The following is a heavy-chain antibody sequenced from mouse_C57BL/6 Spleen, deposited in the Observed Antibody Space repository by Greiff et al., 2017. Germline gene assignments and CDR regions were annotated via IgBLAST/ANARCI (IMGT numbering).Heavy chain of an antibody. CDR2: INYDGSST. V-gene: IGHV5-16*01. J-gene: IGHJ2*01. D-gene: IGHD2-1*01. Sequence: DVKLVESEGGLVQPGSSLKLSCTASGFTFSDYYMAWVRQVPEKGLEWVANINYDGSSTYYLDSLKSRFIISRDNAKNILYLQMSSLKSEDTATYYCARDRGYGNYYFDYWGQGTTLTVAS. CDR1: GFTFSDYY. CDR3: ARDRGYGNYYFDY.